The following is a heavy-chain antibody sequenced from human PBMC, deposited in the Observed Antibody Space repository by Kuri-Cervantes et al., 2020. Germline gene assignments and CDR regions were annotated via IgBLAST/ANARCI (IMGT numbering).Heavy chain of an antibody. V-gene: IGHV4-59*01. CDR2: IYYSGST. CDR3: ARSGATMPLDY. Sequence: SETLSLTCTVSGGSISSYYWSWIRQPPGKGLEWIGYIYYSGSTNYNPSLKSRVTISVDTSKNQFSLKLSSVTAADTAVYYCARSGATMPLDYWGQGTLVTVSS. CDR1: GGSISSYY. D-gene: IGHD5-12*01. J-gene: IGHJ4*02.